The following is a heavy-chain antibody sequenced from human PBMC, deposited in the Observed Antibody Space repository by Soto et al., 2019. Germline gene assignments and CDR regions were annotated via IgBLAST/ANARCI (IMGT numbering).Heavy chain of an antibody. CDR2: INPSGGST. D-gene: IGHD2-2*01. J-gene: IGHJ5*02. Sequence: ASVKVSCKASGYTFTSYYMHWVRQAPGQGLEWMGIINPSGGSTSYAQKFQGRVTMTRDTSTNTVYMELSSLRSEDTAVYYCARDWADIYCSSTSCYAIDPWGQGTLVTVSS. V-gene: IGHV1-46*01. CDR3: ARDWADIYCSSTSCYAIDP. CDR1: GYTFTSYY.